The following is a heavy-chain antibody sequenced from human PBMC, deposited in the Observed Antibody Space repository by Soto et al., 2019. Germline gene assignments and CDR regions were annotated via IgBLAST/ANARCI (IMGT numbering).Heavy chain of an antibody. J-gene: IGHJ4*02. CDR3: ARVRYIDSWTLDS. Sequence: QVQLVQSGAEVKKPGSSVKVSCKASGDTFSSSTLSWVRQGPGQGLEWMGRIIPFVGIANYAQKCQGRITINPDKSTYTVDMERSSLKSEDTAVYYCARVRYIDSWTLDSWSQGTLVIVSS. D-gene: IGHD3-16*02. CDR2: IIPFVGIA. V-gene: IGHV1-69*02. CDR1: GDTFSSST.